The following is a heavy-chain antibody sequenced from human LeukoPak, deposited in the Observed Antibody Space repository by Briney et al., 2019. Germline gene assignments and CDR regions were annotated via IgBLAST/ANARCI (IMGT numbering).Heavy chain of an antibody. V-gene: IGHV1-18*01. J-gene: IGHJ5*02. Sequence: ASVEVSCKASGYTFTTYGIDWVRQAPGQGLEWMGWISAYNGNTNYAQKLQGRVTMTTDTSTSTAYMELRSLRSDDTAVYYCARDRSGSIKRFDPWGQGTLVTVSS. CDR3: ARDRSGSIKRFDP. CDR1: GYTFTTYG. D-gene: IGHD1-26*01. CDR2: ISAYNGNT.